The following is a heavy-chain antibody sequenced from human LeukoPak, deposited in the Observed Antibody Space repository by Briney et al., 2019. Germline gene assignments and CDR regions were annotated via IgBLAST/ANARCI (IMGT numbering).Heavy chain of an antibody. J-gene: IGHJ4*02. CDR2: IIPILGIA. Sequence: SVKVSCKASGGTFSSYAISWVRQAPGQGLEWMGRIIPILGIANYAQKFQGRVTITADKSTSAAYMELSSLRSEDTAVYYCARDEAGPFDYWGQGTLVTVSS. CDR3: ARDEAGPFDY. CDR1: GGTFSSYA. V-gene: IGHV1-69*04.